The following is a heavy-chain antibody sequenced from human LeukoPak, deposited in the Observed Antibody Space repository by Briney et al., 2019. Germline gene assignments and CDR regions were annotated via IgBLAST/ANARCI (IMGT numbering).Heavy chain of an antibody. V-gene: IGHV3-23*01. CDR2: ITGSGASN. CDR3: AKLDYYDTH. D-gene: IGHD3-22*01. J-gene: IGHJ4*02. Sequence: GGSLRLSCAASGFTFSSYAMSWVRQAPGKGLEWISSITGSGASNYYADSVKGRFIISRDNAKNTLYLQMNSLRAEDTAVYYCAKLDYYDTHWGQGTLVTVSP. CDR1: GFTFSSYA.